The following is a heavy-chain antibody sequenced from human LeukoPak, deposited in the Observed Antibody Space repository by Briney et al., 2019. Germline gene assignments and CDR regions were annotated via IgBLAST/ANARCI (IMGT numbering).Heavy chain of an antibody. Sequence: GESLRLSCAASGFTFSSYAMHWVRQAPGKGLEWVAVISYDGSNKYYADSVKGRFTISRDNSKNTLYLQMSSLRAEDTAVYYCARGGYSYGYDYWGQGTLVTVSS. D-gene: IGHD5-18*01. J-gene: IGHJ4*02. CDR3: ARGGYSYGYDY. V-gene: IGHV3-30-3*01. CDR2: ISYDGSNK. CDR1: GFTFSSYA.